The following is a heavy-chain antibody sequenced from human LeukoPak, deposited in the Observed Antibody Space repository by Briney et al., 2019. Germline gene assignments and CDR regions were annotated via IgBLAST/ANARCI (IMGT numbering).Heavy chain of an antibody. Sequence: PSETLSLTCTVSGGSISSSSYYWGWIRQPPGKGLEWIGSIYYSGSTYYNPSLKSRVTISVDTSKNQFSLKLSSVTAADTAVYYCARGSREQLHVNWFDPWGQGTLVTVSS. V-gene: IGHV4-39*07. D-gene: IGHD6-13*01. CDR3: ARGSREQLHVNWFDP. J-gene: IGHJ5*02. CDR1: GGSISSSSYY. CDR2: IYYSGST.